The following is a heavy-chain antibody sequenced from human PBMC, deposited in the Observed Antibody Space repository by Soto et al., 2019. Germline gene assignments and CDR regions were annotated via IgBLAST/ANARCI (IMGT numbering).Heavy chain of an antibody. CDR3: ARARIAVAGTELYYFDY. D-gene: IGHD6-19*01. J-gene: IGHJ4*02. Sequence: ASVKVSCKASGYTFTGYYKHWVRQAPGQGLEWMGWINPNSGGTNYAQKFQGWVTMTRDTSISTAYMELSRLRSDDTAVYYCARARIAVAGTELYYFDYWGQGTLVTVSS. V-gene: IGHV1-2*04. CDR2: INPNSGGT. CDR1: GYTFTGYY.